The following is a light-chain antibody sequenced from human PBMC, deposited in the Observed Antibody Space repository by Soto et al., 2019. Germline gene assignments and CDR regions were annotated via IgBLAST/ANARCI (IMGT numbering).Light chain of an antibody. CDR2: ATS. CDR3: QHNGV. V-gene: IGKV1-12*01. CDR1: QGIGSW. Sequence: DIQMTQSPSSVSASVGESVTMSCRASQGIGSWLAWYQQQPGKAPKLLIFATSSLQGGVPSRFSGSGSGTDFTLTINSLQPEDFATYYCQHNGVFVPGTKVDVK. J-gene: IGKJ3*01.